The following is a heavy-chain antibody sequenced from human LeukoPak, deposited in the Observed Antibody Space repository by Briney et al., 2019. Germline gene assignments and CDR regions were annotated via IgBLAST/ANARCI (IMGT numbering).Heavy chain of an antibody. CDR3: ARGSNYYDSSGYLTGAFDI. D-gene: IGHD3-22*01. J-gene: IGHJ3*02. CDR1: GGSISSYY. CDR2: IYHSGST. V-gene: IGHV4-59*12. Sequence: SETLSLTCTVSGGSISSYYWSWIRQPPGKGLEWIGYIYHSGSTYYNPSLKSRVTISVDRSKNQFSLKLSSVTAADTAVYYCARGSNYYDSSGYLTGAFDIWGQGTMVTVSS.